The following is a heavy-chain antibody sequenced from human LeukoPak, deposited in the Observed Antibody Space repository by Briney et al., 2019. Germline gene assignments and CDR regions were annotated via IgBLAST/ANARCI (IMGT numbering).Heavy chain of an antibody. CDR2: IFWDDDK. CDR1: AFSLSSSGVG. Sequence: SGPTLVKPTQTLTLTCTVSAFSLSSSGVGVGWIRQPPGKALEWLALIFWDDDKRYRPSLKGRLTISKDTSKNQVVLTMTNMDPVDTATYYCAHLRCSSTSCYGKYAFDIWGQGTMVTVSS. D-gene: IGHD2-2*01. V-gene: IGHV2-5*02. CDR3: AHLRCSSTSCYGKYAFDI. J-gene: IGHJ3*02.